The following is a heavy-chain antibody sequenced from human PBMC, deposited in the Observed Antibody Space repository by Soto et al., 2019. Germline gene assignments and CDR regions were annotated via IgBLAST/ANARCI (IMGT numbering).Heavy chain of an antibody. CDR3: AKDGIRGIHIDN. CDR2: ISVSAGTT. Sequence: EVQLLESGGGLVQPGGSLRLSCAASGLTFSGYPMSWVRQAPGKGLQWVSSISVSAGTTYYADSVKGRFTISRDNSKNTLYLQMNSLRAEDTAVYYCAKDGIRGIHIDNWGQGTLVTVSS. J-gene: IGHJ4*02. CDR1: GLTFSGYP. V-gene: IGHV3-23*01.